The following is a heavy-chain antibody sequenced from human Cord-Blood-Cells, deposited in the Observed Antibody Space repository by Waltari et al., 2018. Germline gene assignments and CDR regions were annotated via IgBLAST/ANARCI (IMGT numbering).Heavy chain of an antibody. CDR2: MNPNCGNT. Sequence: QVQLVQSGAEVKKPGASVKVSCKASGYTFTSYDINWVRQATGQGVEWMGWMNPNCGNTGYAQKFQGRVTMTRNTSISTAYMELSSLRSEDTAVYYCARGGYCSSTSCSWFDPWGQGTLVTVSS. CDR1: GYTFTSYD. CDR3: ARGGYCSSTSCSWFDP. D-gene: IGHD2-2*01. V-gene: IGHV1-8*01. J-gene: IGHJ5*02.